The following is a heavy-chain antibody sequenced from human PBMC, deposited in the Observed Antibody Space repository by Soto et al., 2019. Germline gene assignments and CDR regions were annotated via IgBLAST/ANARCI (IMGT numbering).Heavy chain of an antibody. CDR2: IRYDGTNT. D-gene: IGHD1-26*01. CDR1: AIIFTGFG. J-gene: IGHJ4*02. V-gene: IGHV3-33*01. CDR3: ARDGVGATGFFGFLDY. Sequence: QVQLVESGGGVVQPGGSLRLSCAASAIIFTGFGMHWVRQAPGKGLEWVAVIRYDGTNTYYADSVKGRFTISRDNSKNSLYLQMNSLRAEDTAVYYCARDGVGATGFFGFLDYWGQGALVTVSS.